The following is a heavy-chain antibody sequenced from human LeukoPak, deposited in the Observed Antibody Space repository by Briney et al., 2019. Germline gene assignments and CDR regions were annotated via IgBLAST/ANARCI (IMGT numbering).Heavy chain of an antibody. CDR1: GYTFTSYG. CDR3: ARDPAYYYDSSGCDY. CDR2: ISAYNGNT. V-gene: IGHV1-18*04. D-gene: IGHD3-22*01. Sequence: ASVKVSCKASGYTFTSYGISRVRQAPGQGLEWMGWISAYNGNTNYAQKLQGRVTMTTDTSTSTAYMELRSLRSDDTAVYYCARDPAYYYDSSGCDYWGQGTLVTVSS. J-gene: IGHJ4*02.